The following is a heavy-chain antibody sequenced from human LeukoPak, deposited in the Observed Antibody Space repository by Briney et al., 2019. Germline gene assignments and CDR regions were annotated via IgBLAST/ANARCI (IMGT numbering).Heavy chain of an antibody. V-gene: IGHV3-23*01. CDR2: ISGSGGST. J-gene: IGHJ4*02. Sequence: GGSLRLSCAASGFTFSSYAMSWVRQAPGKGLEWVSAISGSGGSTYYADSVKGRFTISRDNSKNTLYLQMNSLRAEDTAVYYCARDRAVFGVVIYLGNSDYWGQGTLVTVSS. CDR1: GFTFSSYA. CDR3: ARDRAVFGVVIYLGNSDY. D-gene: IGHD3-3*01.